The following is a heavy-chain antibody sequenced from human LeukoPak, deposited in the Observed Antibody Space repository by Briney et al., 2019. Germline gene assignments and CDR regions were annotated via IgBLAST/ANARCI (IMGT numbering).Heavy chain of an antibody. Sequence: GASVKVSCKASGYTFTSYDINWVRQAPGQGLEWMGWINPHTGGTNYAQKFQGRVTMTRDTSISTAYMELGGLTSDDTAIYYCARPYCSGGSCHDYFDYWGQGTLVTVSS. V-gene: IGHV1-2*02. CDR2: INPHTGGT. J-gene: IGHJ4*02. D-gene: IGHD2-15*01. CDR3: ARPYCSGGSCHDYFDY. CDR1: GYTFTSYD.